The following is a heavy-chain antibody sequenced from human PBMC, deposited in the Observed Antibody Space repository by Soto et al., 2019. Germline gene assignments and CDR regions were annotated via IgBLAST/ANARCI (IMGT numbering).Heavy chain of an antibody. J-gene: IGHJ6*02. V-gene: IGHV1-8*01. Sequence: ASVKVSCKASGYTFTSYDINWVRQATGQGLEWMGWMNPNSGNTGYAQKFQGRVTMTRNTSISTAYMELSSLRSEDTAVYYCARGWDYYYGTDVWGQGTTVTVSS. CDR1: GYTFTSYD. CDR3: ARGWDYYYGTDV. CDR2: MNPNSGNT.